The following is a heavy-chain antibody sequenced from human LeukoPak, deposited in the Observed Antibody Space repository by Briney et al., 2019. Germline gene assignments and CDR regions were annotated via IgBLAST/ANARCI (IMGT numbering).Heavy chain of an antibody. V-gene: IGHV4-4*02. D-gene: IGHD1-26*01. CDR2: IYHRGST. J-gene: IGHJ1*01. CDR1: GGSSSSSNW. CDR3: ARVALGAPRYFQH. Sequence: PSGALSLTCAVSGGSSSSSNWWSWDRQPPGRGLEWIGEIYHRGSTNYNPSLKSRVTISVDKSKNQFSLKLSSVTAAYTAVYYCARVALGAPRYFQHSGQGTLVTVSS.